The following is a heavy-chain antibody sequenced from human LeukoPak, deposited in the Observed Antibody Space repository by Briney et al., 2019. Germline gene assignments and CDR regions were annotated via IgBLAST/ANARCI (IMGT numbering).Heavy chain of an antibody. V-gene: IGHV5-10-1*01. CDR3: ALGGSSYGPSNWFDP. D-gene: IGHD5-18*01. CDR2: IDPSDSYT. Sequence: GESLRISCKGSGYSFTSYWVSWVRQMPGKGLEWMGRIDPSDSYTNYSPSFQGHVTISADKSISTAYLQWSSLKASDTAMYYRALGGSSYGPSNWFDPWGQGTLVTVSS. J-gene: IGHJ5*02. CDR1: GYSFTSYW.